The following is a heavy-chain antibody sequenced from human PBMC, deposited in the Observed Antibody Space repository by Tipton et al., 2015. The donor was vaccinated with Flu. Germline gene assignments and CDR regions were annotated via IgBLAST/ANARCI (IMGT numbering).Heavy chain of an antibody. Sequence: TLSLTCTVSGGSIRSSSDYWGWLRQPPGKGLEWIGTIYSSGTTYYNPSLRSRVTISVDTSKNQFSLKMNSVTAADTAVYYCARTRGSGFGIWGQGTMVTVSS. CDR2: IYSSGTT. CDR3: ARTRGSGFGI. V-gene: IGHV4-39*01. J-gene: IGHJ3*02. D-gene: IGHD3-3*01. CDR1: GGSIRSSSDY.